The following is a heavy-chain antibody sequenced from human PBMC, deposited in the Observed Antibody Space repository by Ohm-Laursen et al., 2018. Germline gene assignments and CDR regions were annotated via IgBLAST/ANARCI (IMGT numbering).Heavy chain of an antibody. Sequence: LSLTCAASGFTFSDYYMSWIRQAPGKGLEWASYISSSGSTIYYADSVKGRFTISRDNAKNSLYLQMNSLRAEDTAVYYCARDGGSYQDDVFDIWGQGTMVTVSS. D-gene: IGHD3-16*01. CDR3: ARDGGSYQDDVFDI. V-gene: IGHV3-11*01. J-gene: IGHJ3*02. CDR2: ISSSGSTI. CDR1: GFTFSDYY.